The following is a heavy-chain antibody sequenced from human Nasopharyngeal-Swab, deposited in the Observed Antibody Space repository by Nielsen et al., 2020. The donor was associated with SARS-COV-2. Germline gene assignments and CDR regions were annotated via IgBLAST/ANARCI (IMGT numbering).Heavy chain of an antibody. V-gene: IGHV3-53*01. CDR2: IYSGGST. D-gene: IGHD5-24*01. Sequence: WIRQPPGKGLEWASVIYSGGSTYYADSVKGRFTISRDNSKNTLYLQMNSLRAEDTAVYYCARSRGRDGYNYAFDIWGQGTMVTVSS. J-gene: IGHJ3*02. CDR3: ARSRGRDGYNYAFDI.